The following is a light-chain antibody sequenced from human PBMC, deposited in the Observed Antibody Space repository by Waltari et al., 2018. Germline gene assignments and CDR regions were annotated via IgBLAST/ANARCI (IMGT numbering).Light chain of an antibody. CDR2: GAS. J-gene: IGKJ2*01. Sequence: EIVLTQSPGILSLSQGERATLSCRASQKISSIYLAWYQQKPGQAPRLLIYGASSRATGIPDRFSGSGTGADYTLTSTRLEPEDFAMYYCQQYGSSPRTFGQGTKLEIK. CDR3: QQYGSSPRT. V-gene: IGKV3-20*01. CDR1: QKISSIY.